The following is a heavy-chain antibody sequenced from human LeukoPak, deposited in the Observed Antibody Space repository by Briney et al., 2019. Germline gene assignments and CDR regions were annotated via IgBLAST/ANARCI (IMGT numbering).Heavy chain of an antibody. D-gene: IGHD5-12*01. V-gene: IGHV3-30*03. CDR2: ISYDGSNK. CDR1: GFTFSSYG. CDR3: TRDSGYNAFDI. J-gene: IGHJ3*02. Sequence: GGSLRLSCAASGFTFSSYGMHWVRQAPGKGLEWVAVISYDGSNKYYADSVKGRFTISRDNAKNSLFLQMNSLRGEDTAVYYCTRDSGYNAFDIWGQGTMVTVSS.